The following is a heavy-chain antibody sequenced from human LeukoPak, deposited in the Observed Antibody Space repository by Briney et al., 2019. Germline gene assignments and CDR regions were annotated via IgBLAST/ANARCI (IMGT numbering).Heavy chain of an antibody. CDR3: AREHYFYYLDA. CDR2: IYSGGST. J-gene: IGHJ6*03. Sequence: GGSLRLSCAASGFTVSSNYMSWVRQAPGKGLEWVSLIYSGGSTYYADSVKGRFTISRDNSKNTLYLQMNSLRAEDTAVYYCAREHYFYYLDAWGKGTTVTVSS. V-gene: IGHV3-53*01. CDR1: GFTVSSNY.